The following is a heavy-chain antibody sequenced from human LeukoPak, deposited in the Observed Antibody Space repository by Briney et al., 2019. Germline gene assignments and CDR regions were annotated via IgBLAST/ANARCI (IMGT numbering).Heavy chain of an antibody. CDR2: IYPGDSET. CDR1: GYSFTSYW. J-gene: IGHJ3*02. V-gene: IGHV5-51*01. CDR3: ARQGLHFPETFDI. Sequence: GESLKISCRGSGYSFTSYWIGWVRQMPGKGLEWMGIIYPGDSETRYSPSFQGQVTISADKSIGTAYLQWSSLKASDTAMYYCARQGLHFPETFDIWGQGTMVTVSS.